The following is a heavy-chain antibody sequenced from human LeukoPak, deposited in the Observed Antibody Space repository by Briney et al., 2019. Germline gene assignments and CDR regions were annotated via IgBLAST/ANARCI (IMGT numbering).Heavy chain of an antibody. Sequence: GASVKVSCKASGGTFSSYAISWVRQAPGQGLEWMGGIIPIFGTANYAQKFQGRVTITTDESTSTAYMELSSLRSEDTAVYYCASVDYGGNSIWGQGTLVTVSS. CDR3: ASVDYGGNSI. CDR2: IIPIFGTA. D-gene: IGHD4-23*01. J-gene: IGHJ4*02. CDR1: GGTFSSYA. V-gene: IGHV1-69*05.